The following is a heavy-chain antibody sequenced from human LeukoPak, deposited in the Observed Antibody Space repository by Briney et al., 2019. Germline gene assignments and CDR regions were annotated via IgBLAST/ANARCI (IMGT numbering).Heavy chain of an antibody. Sequence: GASVKVSCKASGYTFTSYGISWVRQAPGQGLEWMGWISAYNGNTDYAQKLQGRVTMTTDTSTSTAYMELRSLRSDDTAVYYCARHIGLLWFGELYSPYFDYWGQGTLVTVSS. J-gene: IGHJ4*02. V-gene: IGHV1-18*01. D-gene: IGHD3-10*01. CDR1: GYTFTSYG. CDR2: ISAYNGNT. CDR3: ARHIGLLWFGELYSPYFDY.